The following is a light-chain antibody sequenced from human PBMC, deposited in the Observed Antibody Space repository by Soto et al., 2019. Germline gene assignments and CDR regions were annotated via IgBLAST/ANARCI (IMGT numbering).Light chain of an antibody. CDR1: NIGRKS. CDR2: DDR. V-gene: IGLV3-21*02. J-gene: IGLJ2*01. Sequence: SYELTQPPSVSVAPGQTARITCGGTNIGRKSVHWYQQKPGQAPVVVVYDDRDRPSGIPERFSGSNSGNTAALTISRVEDGDDAYYYCQLWDSNSDHVVFGGGTKLTVL. CDR3: QLWDSNSDHVV.